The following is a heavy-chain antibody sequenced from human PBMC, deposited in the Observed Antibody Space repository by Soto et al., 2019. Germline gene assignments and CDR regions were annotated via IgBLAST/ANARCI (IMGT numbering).Heavy chain of an antibody. CDR3: ASPEVPAAIRRPGSYYYYYGMDV. J-gene: IGHJ6*02. CDR2: IIPIFGTA. CDR1: GGTFSSYA. V-gene: IGHV1-69*13. Sequence: ASVKVSCKASGGTFSSYAISWVRQAPGQGLEWMGGIIPIFGTANYAQKFQGRVTITADESTSTAYMELSSLRSEDTAVYYCASPEVPAAIRRPGSYYYYYGMDVWGQGTTVTGSS. D-gene: IGHD2-2*02.